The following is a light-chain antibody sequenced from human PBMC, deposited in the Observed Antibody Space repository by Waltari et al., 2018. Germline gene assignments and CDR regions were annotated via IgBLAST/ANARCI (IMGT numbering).Light chain of an antibody. V-gene: IGKV3D-11*01. CDR3: QQRINGPLT. CDR2: GAS. Sequence: EIVLTQSPANLSLSPGERATLSCRASQAVDDPLTWFQRGPGQVPWLLIYGASNRAADIPARFSGSGYGKDFILTISSLEPEDFAVYYCQQRINGPLTFGGGTTVDIK. J-gene: IGKJ4*01. CDR1: QAVDDP.